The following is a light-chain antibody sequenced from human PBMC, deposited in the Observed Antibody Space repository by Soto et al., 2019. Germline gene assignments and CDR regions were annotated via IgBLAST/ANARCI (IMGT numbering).Light chain of an antibody. Sequence: QSALIQPASVSGSPGQSITISCTGTSSDVGGYNYVSWYQQHPGKAPKLMIYEVTNRPSGVSNRFSGSKSDNTAFLTISGLQAEDEADYYCSSYTSSSPVVFGGGTQLTVL. CDR1: SSDVGGYNY. CDR2: EVT. V-gene: IGLV2-14*01. CDR3: SSYTSSSPVV. J-gene: IGLJ2*01.